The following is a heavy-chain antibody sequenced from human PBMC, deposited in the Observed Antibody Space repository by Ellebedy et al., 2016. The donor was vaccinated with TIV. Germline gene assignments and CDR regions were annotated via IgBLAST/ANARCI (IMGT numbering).Heavy chain of an antibody. CDR1: GASIIGASYY. V-gene: IGHV4-34*01. Sequence: SETLSLXXTVSGASIIGASYYWTSIRQPPGKGLEWIGEVTDSGGSTYNPSLQSRVIMSVDTSKNHFSLNLTYVTAADTAVYYCARVPAARMVGWLDLWGQGTLVTVSS. J-gene: IGHJ5*02. CDR3: ARVPAARMVGWLDL. D-gene: IGHD2-2*01. CDR2: VTDSGGS.